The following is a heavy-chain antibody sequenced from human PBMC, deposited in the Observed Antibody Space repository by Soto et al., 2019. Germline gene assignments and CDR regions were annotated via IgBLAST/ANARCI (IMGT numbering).Heavy chain of an antibody. D-gene: IGHD6-19*01. CDR3: ARLGVAGAKPIDS. CDR1: GYTFTSYA. J-gene: IGHJ4*02. CDR2: INAGNGNT. Sequence: QVQLVQSGAEVKKPGASVKVSCKASGYTFTSYAMHWVRQAPGQRLEWMGWINAGNGNTKYSQKCQGTVTITRDTSASTAYMELSSVRSEDTAVYYCARLGVAGAKPIDSWGQGTLVTVSS. V-gene: IGHV1-3*01.